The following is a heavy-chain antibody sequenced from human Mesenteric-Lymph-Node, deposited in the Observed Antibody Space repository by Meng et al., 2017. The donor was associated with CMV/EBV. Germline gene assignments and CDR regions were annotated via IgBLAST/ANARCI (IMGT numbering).Heavy chain of an antibody. D-gene: IGHD4-23*01. J-gene: IGHJ6*02. V-gene: IGHV3-11*01. CDR1: GFTFSDYY. CDR2: ISHSGSTI. CDR3: ARGGNYYDYYGMDV. Sequence: GESLKISCAASGFTFSDYYLSWIRQAPGKGPEWVSYISHSGSTIYYADSVKGRFTISRDNAKNSLYLQMNSLRAEDTAVYYCARGGNYYDYYGMDVWGQGTTVTVSS.